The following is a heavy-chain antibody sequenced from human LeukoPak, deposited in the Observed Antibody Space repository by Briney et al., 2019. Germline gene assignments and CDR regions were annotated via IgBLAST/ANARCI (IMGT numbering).Heavy chain of an antibody. J-gene: IGHJ4*02. CDR3: ARDQLPKYDTSAYNY. V-gene: IGHV1-69*01. Sequence: ASVQVSCKASGGTFSSYAINWVRQAPGQGLEWMGGIIPIFGTPNYAQKFQGRLKITADESTSTAYMEMSSLRSEDTAVYYCARDQLPKYDTSAYNYWGQGTLVTISS. D-gene: IGHD3-22*01. CDR2: IIPIFGTP. CDR1: GGTFSSYA.